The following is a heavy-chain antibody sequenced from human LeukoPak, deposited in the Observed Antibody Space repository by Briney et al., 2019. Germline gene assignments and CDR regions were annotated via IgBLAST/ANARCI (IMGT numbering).Heavy chain of an antibody. Sequence: ASVKVSCKASGFTFTSYDINWVRQASGQGLEWMGWMNPNNGNTGYAQKFQGRVTMARDTSISTAYMELRGLRSEDTAVYYCVRDGEGVAISVNYWFDPWGQGTLVTVSS. D-gene: IGHD3-10*01. CDR2: MNPNNGNT. CDR1: GFTFTSYD. J-gene: IGHJ5*02. CDR3: VRDGEGVAISVNYWFDP. V-gene: IGHV1-8*01.